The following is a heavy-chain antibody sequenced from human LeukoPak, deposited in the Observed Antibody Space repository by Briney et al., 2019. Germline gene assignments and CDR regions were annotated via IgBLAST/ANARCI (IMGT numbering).Heavy chain of an antibody. Sequence: GGSLRLSCAASGFTFSSYAMSWVRQAPGKGLEWVSAISDSGGSTYYADSVKGRFTISRDNSKNTLYLQINSLRAEDTAVYYCALAAAYYYYAMDVWGQGTTVIVSS. V-gene: IGHV3-23*01. CDR2: ISDSGGST. J-gene: IGHJ6*02. D-gene: IGHD2-2*01. CDR1: GFTFSSYA. CDR3: ALAAAYYYYAMDV.